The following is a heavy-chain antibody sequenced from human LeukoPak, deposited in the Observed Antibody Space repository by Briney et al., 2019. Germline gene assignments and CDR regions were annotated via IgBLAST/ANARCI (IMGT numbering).Heavy chain of an antibody. J-gene: IGHJ4*02. D-gene: IGHD6-19*01. CDR2: INPNTGGT. CDR3: ARDSSGWRSDFDY. V-gene: IGHV1-2*02. CDR1: GYTFSDHYVPHY. Sequence: ASVKVSCKASGYTFSDHYVPHYMHWVRQAPGQGLEWMGWINPNTGGTNYAQNFQGRVTVTRNTSLSTVYMELSRLRSDDTAVYYCARDSSGWRSDFDYWGQGTLVTVSS.